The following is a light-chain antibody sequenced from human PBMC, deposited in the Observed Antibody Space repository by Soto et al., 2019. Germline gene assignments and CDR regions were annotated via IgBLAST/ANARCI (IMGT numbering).Light chain of an antibody. J-gene: IGLJ1*01. CDR2: SDN. V-gene: IGLV1-47*02. Sequence: QPVLTQPPSASATPRQRVTLSCSVSSSNIGSNYVFWYQQLPGTAPKLLMFSDNQRPSGVPDRFSGSKSGTSASLAISGLRSEDGADYYCAAWDDSLGGLIFGSGTKV. CDR1: SSNIGSNY. CDR3: AAWDDSLGGLI.